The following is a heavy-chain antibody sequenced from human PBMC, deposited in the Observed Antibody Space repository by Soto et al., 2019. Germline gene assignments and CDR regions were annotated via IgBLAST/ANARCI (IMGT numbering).Heavy chain of an antibody. CDR2: IYYSGST. CDR1: GGSISSSSYY. Sequence: QLQLQESGPGLVKPSETLSLTCTVSGGSISSSSYYWGWIRQPPGKGLEWIGSIYYSGSTYYNPSLKSRVTISVDTSKNQFSLKLSSVTAADTAVYYCARHAVGLNRIAAAGIFDYWGQGTLVTVSS. CDR3: ARHAVGLNRIAAAGIFDY. V-gene: IGHV4-39*01. J-gene: IGHJ4*02. D-gene: IGHD6-13*01.